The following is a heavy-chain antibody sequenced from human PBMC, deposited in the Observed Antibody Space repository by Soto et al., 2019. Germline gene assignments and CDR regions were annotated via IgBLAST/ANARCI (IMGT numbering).Heavy chain of an antibody. D-gene: IGHD3-22*01. CDR3: AREFGGYYSFDY. V-gene: IGHV3-53*01. CDR1: GFTVSTNY. J-gene: IGHJ4*02. Sequence: GGSLRLSCAASGFTVSTNYMSWVRQAPGKGLEWVSVIYIGGSTYYADSVKGRFTISRDNSKNTLYLQMNSLRAEDTAVYYCAREFGGYYSFDYWGQGTLVTVSS. CDR2: IYIGGST.